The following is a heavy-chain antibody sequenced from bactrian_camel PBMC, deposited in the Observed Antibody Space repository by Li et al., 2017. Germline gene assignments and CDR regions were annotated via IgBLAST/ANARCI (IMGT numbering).Heavy chain of an antibody. Sequence: VQLVESGGGLVQPGGSLRLSCAASGFIFSSYAMSWVRLHGKGLEWVSGIVSGGGTTYYADSVKGRFTISRDNAKNTLYLQMNSLNTEDTAIYYCTRDVAGNYYGLDYWGKGTQVTVS. J-gene: IGHJ7*01. CDR2: IVSGGGTT. V-gene: IGHV3S31*01. CDR1: GFIFSSYA. D-gene: IGHD6*01.